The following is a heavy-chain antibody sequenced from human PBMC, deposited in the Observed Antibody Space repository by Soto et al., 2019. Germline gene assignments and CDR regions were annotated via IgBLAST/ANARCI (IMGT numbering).Heavy chain of an antibody. D-gene: IGHD6-13*01. J-gene: IGHJ6*02. V-gene: IGHV3-21*01. CDR1: EFSFSMYN. CDR2: ISTTSSHI. CDR3: VRDPAAEGYYGMDV. Sequence: EVQLVEAGGGLVKPGGSLRLSCVASEFSFSMYNMNWVRQAPGQGLEWVSFISTTSSHIHYADSVMGRFTISRDNANNSLYLQMNSLRAEYTAVYYRVRDPAAEGYYGMDVWGQGTTVTVSS.